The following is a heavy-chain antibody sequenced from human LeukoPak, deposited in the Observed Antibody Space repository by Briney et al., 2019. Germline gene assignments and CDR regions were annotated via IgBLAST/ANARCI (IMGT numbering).Heavy chain of an antibody. CDR3: ARDTAAGADYYYYYMDV. D-gene: IGHD6-13*01. V-gene: IGHV3-30-3*01. J-gene: IGHJ6*03. Sequence: GRSLRLSCAVSGFTFSSYALHWVRQAPGKGLEWVAIISYDGSNKYYADSVKGRFTISRDNSKNTLYLQMNSLRPEDTAVYYCARDTAAGADYYYYYMDVWGKGTTVTVSS. CDR1: GFTFSSYA. CDR2: ISYDGSNK.